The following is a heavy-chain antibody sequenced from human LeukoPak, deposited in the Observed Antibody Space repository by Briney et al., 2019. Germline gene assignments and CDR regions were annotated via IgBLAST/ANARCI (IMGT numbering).Heavy chain of an antibody. CDR1: GFTLSSYA. D-gene: IGHD3-3*01. CDR3: AKPGITIFGVVGGAAFDY. J-gene: IGHJ4*02. V-gene: IGHV3-23*01. CDR2: ISGSGGST. Sequence: GGSLRLSCAPSGFTLSSYAMSWVRQAPGKGLEWVSAISGSGGSTYYADPVKGRFTISRDNSKNTLYLQMNSLRAEDTAVYYCAKPGITIFGVVGGAAFDYWGQGTLVTVSS.